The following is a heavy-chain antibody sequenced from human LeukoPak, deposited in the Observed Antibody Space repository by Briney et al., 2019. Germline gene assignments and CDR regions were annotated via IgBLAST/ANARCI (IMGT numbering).Heavy chain of an antibody. CDR2: ISGSGGST. CDR1: GFTFSSYA. J-gene: IGHJ4*02. Sequence: GVSLRLSCAASGFTFSSYAMSWVRQAPGKGLEWVSAISGSGGSTCYADSVKGRFTISRDNSKNTLYLQMNSLRAEDTAVYYCAKLVSSSSYFDYWGQGTLVTVSS. D-gene: IGHD6-6*01. CDR3: AKLVSSSSYFDY. V-gene: IGHV3-23*01.